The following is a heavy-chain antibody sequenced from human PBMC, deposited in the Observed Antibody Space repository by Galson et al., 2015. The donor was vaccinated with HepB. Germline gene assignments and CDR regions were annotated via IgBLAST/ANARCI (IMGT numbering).Heavy chain of an antibody. V-gene: IGHV3-23*01. D-gene: IGHD3-10*01. CDR3: AKEALVRSSRFDY. CDR2: ISDRGDDT. Sequence: SLRLSCAASGFTFSSFAMSWVRQAPGKGLEWVSGISDRGDDTYYADSVKGRFTISRDNSKNTLFLQMNSLRAEDTAVYYCAKEALVRSSRFDYWGQGALVTVSS. J-gene: IGHJ4*02. CDR1: GFTFSSFA.